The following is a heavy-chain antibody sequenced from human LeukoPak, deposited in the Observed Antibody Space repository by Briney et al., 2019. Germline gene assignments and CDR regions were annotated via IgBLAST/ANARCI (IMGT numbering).Heavy chain of an antibody. J-gene: IGHJ4*02. CDR1: GGSISSGNYY. Sequence: SETLSLTCTVSGGSISSGNYYWSWIRQPPGKGLERIGYIYYSGSTYYNPSLKSRVTISVDTSKNQFSLKLSSVTAADTAVYYCARRGYYDSSGYYHFDYWGQGTLVTVSS. D-gene: IGHD3-22*01. CDR3: ARRGYYDSSGYYHFDY. CDR2: IYYSGST. V-gene: IGHV4-30-4*01.